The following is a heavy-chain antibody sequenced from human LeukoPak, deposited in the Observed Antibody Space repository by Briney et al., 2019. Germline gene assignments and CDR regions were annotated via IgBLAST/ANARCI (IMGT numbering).Heavy chain of an antibody. J-gene: IGHJ4*02. CDR1: GGSISSYY. V-gene: IGHV4-59*08. CDR3: ARLSQLWFHDY. D-gene: IGHD5-18*01. CDR2: IFHTGTT. Sequence: SETLSLTCTVSGGSISSYYWSWIRQSPGKGLEWIGYIFHTGTTNYNPSLKSRVTTSVDTSKSQFSLKVSSVTAADTAVYYCARLSQLWFHDYWGQGTLVTVSS.